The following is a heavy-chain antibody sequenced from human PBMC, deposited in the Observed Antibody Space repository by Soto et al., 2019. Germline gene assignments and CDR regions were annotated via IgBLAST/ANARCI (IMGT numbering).Heavy chain of an antibody. Sequence: SETLSLTCTVSGGSISNYYWTWIRQPPGKGLEWIGYIYYSGSTNYNPSLKSRVTISVDTSKNQFSLKLSSVTAADTAVYYCARVGYSSSSHFDYWGQGTLVTVSS. CDR2: IYYSGST. CDR3: ARVGYSSSSHFDY. V-gene: IGHV4-59*01. CDR1: GGSISNYY. D-gene: IGHD6-13*01. J-gene: IGHJ4*02.